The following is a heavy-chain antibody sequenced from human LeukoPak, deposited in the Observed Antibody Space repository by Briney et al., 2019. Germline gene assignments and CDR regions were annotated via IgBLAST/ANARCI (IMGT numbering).Heavy chain of an antibody. CDR2: IYYRGSI. CDR3: AGHHPRNTVDF. Sequence: SETLSLTCTVSGGSISSYYWSWIRQPPGKGLEWIGYIYYRGSINYNPSLKSRVTISLDTSKNQFSLKLSSVTAADTAVYYCAGHHPRNTVDFWGQGTLVTVSS. V-gene: IGHV4-59*08. D-gene: IGHD2/OR15-2a*01. J-gene: IGHJ4*02. CDR1: GGSISSYY.